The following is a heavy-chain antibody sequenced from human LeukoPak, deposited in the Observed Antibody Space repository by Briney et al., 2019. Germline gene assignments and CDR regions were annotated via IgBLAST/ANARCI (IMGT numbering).Heavy chain of an antibody. J-gene: IGHJ4*02. CDR2: ISYDGWIK. CDR1: GFTFSSYA. Sequence: GGSLRLSCEASGFTFSSYAMHWVRQAPGKGLEWVAVISYDGWIKYYAESVKGRITISRDNAKNTLSLQMNSLRPEDTSIYYCARSPNSGYDAYFDYWGQGTLVTVSS. D-gene: IGHD5-12*01. CDR3: ARSPNSGYDAYFDY. V-gene: IGHV3-30*04.